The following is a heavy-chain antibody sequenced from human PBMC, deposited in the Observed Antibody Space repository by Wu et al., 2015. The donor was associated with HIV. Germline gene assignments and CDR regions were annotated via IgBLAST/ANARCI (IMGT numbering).Heavy chain of an antibody. Sequence: QVQLVQSGAEVKKPGSSVKVSCKASGGTFSSYALSWVRQAPGQGLEWMGRLIPMYGTADYAHKFQGRVTITADVSTSTAYMDVSSLRSDDTAVYYCARNTDSVATSLYSLGVWGQGTVVTVSS. CDR2: LIPMYGTA. V-gene: IGHV1-69*15. CDR3: ARNTDSVATSLYSLGV. D-gene: IGHD5-12*01. J-gene: IGHJ6*02. CDR1: GGTFSSYA.